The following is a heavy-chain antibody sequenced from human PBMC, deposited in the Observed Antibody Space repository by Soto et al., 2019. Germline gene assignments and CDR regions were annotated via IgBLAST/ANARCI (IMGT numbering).Heavy chain of an antibody. Sequence: QVQLVQSGAEVKKPGASVKVSCKASGYTFTSYGISWVRQAPGQGLEWMGWISAYNGNTNYAQKLQGRVTMTTDTSTSQAYMELRSLRSDDTAVYYCARHDLRWGEFSLRPLSFQHWGKGTLVTVSS. V-gene: IGHV1-18*01. CDR1: GYTFTSYG. CDR3: ARHDLRWGEFSLRPLSFQH. D-gene: IGHD3-16*02. CDR2: ISAYNGNT. J-gene: IGHJ1*01.